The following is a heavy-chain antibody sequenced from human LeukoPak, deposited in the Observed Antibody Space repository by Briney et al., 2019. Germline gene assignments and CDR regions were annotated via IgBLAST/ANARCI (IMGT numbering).Heavy chain of an antibody. Sequence: GGSLRLSCAASGFTFSSLALSWARKAPGKGLEWVSAISGSGGSTYYADSVKGRFTISRDNSKNTLYLQMNSLRAEDTAVYYCAKGSAVVAAWGQGTLVTVSS. J-gene: IGHJ4*02. CDR3: AKGSAVVAA. V-gene: IGHV3-23*01. D-gene: IGHD2-15*01. CDR2: ISGSGGST. CDR1: GFTFSSLA.